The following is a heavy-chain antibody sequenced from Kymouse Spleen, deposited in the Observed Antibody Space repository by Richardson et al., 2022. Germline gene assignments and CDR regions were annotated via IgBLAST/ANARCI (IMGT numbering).Heavy chain of an antibody. Sequence: QVQLVESGGGVVQPGRSLRLSCAASGFTFSSYGMHWVRQAPGKGLEWVAVISYDGSNKYYADSVKGRFTISRDNSKNTLYLQMNSLRAEDTAVYYCAKDLRYFDWLLFYYYYGMDVWGQGTTVTVSS. J-gene: IGHJ6*02. CDR2: ISYDGSNK. CDR3: AKDLRYFDWLLFYYYYGMDV. V-gene: IGHV3-30*18. D-gene: IGHD3-9*01. CDR1: GFTFSSYG.